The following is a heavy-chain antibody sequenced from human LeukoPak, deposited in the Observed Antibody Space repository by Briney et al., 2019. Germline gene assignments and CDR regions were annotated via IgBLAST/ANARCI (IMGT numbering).Heavy chain of an antibody. CDR2: INPNSGDT. J-gene: IGHJ5*02. D-gene: IGHD2-15*01. Sequence: GASVKVSCKTSGYRFSDYYLQWMRQAPGQGLEWMGWINPNSGDTEYSQTFQGRVTMTWDTSISTAYMQLSSLRSDDTAIYYCATSVIVPLGTLGWLDPWGQGTLVTVSS. V-gene: IGHV1-2*02. CDR3: ATSVIVPLGTLGWLDP. CDR1: GYRFSDYY.